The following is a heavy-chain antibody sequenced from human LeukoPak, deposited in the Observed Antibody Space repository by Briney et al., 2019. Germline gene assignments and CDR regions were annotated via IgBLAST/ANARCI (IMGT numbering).Heavy chain of an antibody. D-gene: IGHD3-22*01. V-gene: IGHV4-39*01. Sequence: SETLSLTCAVYGGSISSSSYYWGWIRQPPGKGLEWIGSIYYSGSTYYNPSLKSRVTISVDTSKNQFSLKLSSVTAADTAVYYCARLGGYYDSSGYYWVDYWGQGTLVTVSS. CDR2: IYYSGST. CDR3: ARLGGYYDSSGYYWVDY. J-gene: IGHJ4*02. CDR1: GGSISSSSYY.